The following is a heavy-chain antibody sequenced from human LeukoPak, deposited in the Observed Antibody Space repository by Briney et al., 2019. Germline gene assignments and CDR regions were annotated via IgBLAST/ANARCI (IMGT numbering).Heavy chain of an antibody. CDR1: GVSISSYY. CDR3: ASFSGSYNFDY. CDR2: IYTSGST. J-gene: IGHJ4*02. Sequence: SESLSLTCTVSGVSISSYYWSWMRQPAGKGLEWIGRIYTSGSTNYNPSLKSRVTISVDTSKNQFSLKLSSVTAADTAVYYCASFSGSYNFDYWGQGTLVTVSS. V-gene: IGHV4-4*07. D-gene: IGHD1-26*01.